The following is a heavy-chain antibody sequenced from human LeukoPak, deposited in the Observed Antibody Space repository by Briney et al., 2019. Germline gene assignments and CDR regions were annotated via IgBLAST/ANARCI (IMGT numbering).Heavy chain of an antibody. D-gene: IGHD3-9*01. CDR3: ASSNDILTGFFDY. CDR1: GISLSNYG. Sequence: TGGSLRLSCVVSGISLSNYGMTWVRQAPGKGLEWVSYINERGGSTTYAESVKGRFTISRDNSKNTLYLQMNSLRAEDTAEYYCASSNDILTGFFDYWGQGTLVTVSS. CDR2: INERGGST. V-gene: IGHV3-23*01. J-gene: IGHJ4*02.